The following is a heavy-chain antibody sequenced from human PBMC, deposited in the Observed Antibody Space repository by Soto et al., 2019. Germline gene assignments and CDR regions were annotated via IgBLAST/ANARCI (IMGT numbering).Heavy chain of an antibody. Sequence: SETLSLTCTVSCGSVSSVIWSWIQQPPGRGLEWIGYLYYGGSTHYSPSLKSRVTISVDTSQNQFSLNLMSVTAADTAIYYCARVRHGWTFFDYWSQGTLVTVS. V-gene: IGHV4-59*02. CDR2: LYYGGST. J-gene: IGHJ4*02. CDR3: ARVRHGWTFFDY. D-gene: IGHD6-19*01. CDR1: CGSVSSVI.